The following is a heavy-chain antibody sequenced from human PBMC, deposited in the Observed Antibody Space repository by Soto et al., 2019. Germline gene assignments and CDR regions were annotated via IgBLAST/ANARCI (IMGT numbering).Heavy chain of an antibody. Sequence: GGSLRLSCAASGFTFSSYSMNWVRQAPGKGLEWVSSISSSSSYIYYADSVKGRFTISRDNAKNSLYLQMNSLRAEDTAVYYCARDRGSGSYCPGDAFDIWGQGTMVTVSS. D-gene: IGHD1-26*01. CDR3: ARDRGSGSYCPGDAFDI. J-gene: IGHJ3*02. CDR1: GFTFSSYS. CDR2: ISSSSSYI. V-gene: IGHV3-21*01.